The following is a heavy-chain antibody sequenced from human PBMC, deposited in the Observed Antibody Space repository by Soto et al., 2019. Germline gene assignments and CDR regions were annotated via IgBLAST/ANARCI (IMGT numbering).Heavy chain of an antibody. CDR2: VSAAASP. D-gene: IGHD2-8*01. Sequence: QVQLQESGPGLVKPSETLSLTCTVSGDSISNVYWNWIRQPAGKGLESMGRVSAAASPNYNHSLQSSVTMSLDTSKNPFSLRLTSVSAGDTAVYFCATGMGRYLDLWGRGTRDVVSS. CDR3: ATGMGRYLDL. V-gene: IGHV4-4*07. J-gene: IGHJ2*01. CDR1: GDSISNVY.